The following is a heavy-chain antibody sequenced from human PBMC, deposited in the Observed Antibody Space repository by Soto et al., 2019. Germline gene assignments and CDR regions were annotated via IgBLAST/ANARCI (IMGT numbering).Heavy chain of an antibody. J-gene: IGHJ4*02. D-gene: IGHD5-12*01. CDR2: ISYDGSNK. V-gene: IGHV3-30*18. Sequence: GGSLRLSCAASGFTFSSYGMHWVRQAPGKGLEWVAVISYDGSNKYYADSVKGRFTISRDNSKNTLYLQMNSLRAEDTAVYYCAKDSGYSGYDFFDYWGQGTLVTVYS. CDR1: GFTFSSYG. CDR3: AKDSGYSGYDFFDY.